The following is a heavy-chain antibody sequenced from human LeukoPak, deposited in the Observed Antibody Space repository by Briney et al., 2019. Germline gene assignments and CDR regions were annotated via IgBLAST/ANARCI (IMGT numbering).Heavy chain of an antibody. CDR1: GFISSTYS. V-gene: IGHV3-48*02. Sequence: GGSLRLSCAASGFISSTYSMNWVRQAPGRGLEWVSYISSSSSTIYYADSVKGRFTISRDNAKSSLFLQMNSLRDEDTAVYYCVRADYDFWSGYYPIDYWGQGTLVTVSS. CDR2: ISSSSSTI. J-gene: IGHJ4*02. D-gene: IGHD3-3*01. CDR3: VRADYDFWSGYYPIDY.